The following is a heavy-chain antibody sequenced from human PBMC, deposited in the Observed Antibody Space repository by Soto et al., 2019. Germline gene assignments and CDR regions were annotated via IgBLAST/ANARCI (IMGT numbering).Heavy chain of an antibody. J-gene: IGHJ5*02. Sequence: ASVKVSCKASGYTFTGYYMHWVRQAPGQGLEWMGWINPNSGGTNYAQKFQGRVTMTRDTSISTAYMELSRLRSDDTAVYYCARAHQDCTNGVCYENWFDPWGQGTLVTVSS. D-gene: IGHD2-8*01. CDR1: GYTFTGYY. CDR3: ARAHQDCTNGVCYENWFDP. CDR2: INPNSGGT. V-gene: IGHV1-2*02.